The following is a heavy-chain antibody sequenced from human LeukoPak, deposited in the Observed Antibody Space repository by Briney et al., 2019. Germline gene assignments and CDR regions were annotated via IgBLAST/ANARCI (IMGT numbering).Heavy chain of an antibody. J-gene: IGHJ3*02. D-gene: IGHD2-15*01. CDR1: GYSISSGYY. CDR3: ATPSGYCSGGSCYSVTGAFDI. V-gene: IGHV4-38-2*01. Sequence: SETLSLTCAVSGYSISSGYYWGWIRQPPGRGLEWIGSIYHSEGTYYNPSLKSRVTISVDTSKNQFSLKLSSVTAADTAVYYCATPSGYCSGGSCYSVTGAFDIWGQGTMVTVSS. CDR2: IYHSEGT.